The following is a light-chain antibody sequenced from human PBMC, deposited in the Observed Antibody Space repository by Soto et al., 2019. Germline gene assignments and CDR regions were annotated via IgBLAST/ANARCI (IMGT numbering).Light chain of an antibody. CDR3: ASLTTTNFV. V-gene: IGLV2-14*01. J-gene: IGLJ1*01. Sequence: QSALTQPASVSGSPGQSITISCTGTSSDVGAYNLVSWYQHLPDKAPKLIISEVTNRPSGVSDRFSGSKSGNTASLTISGLPAEDEADYYCASLTTTNFVFGSGTKVTVL. CDR2: EVT. CDR1: SSDVGAYNL.